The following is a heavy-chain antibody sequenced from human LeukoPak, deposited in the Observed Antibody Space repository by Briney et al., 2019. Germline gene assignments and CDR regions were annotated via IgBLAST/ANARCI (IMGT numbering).Heavy chain of an antibody. J-gene: IGHJ1*01. CDR3: AKDRGDSSGYYLAEYFQH. CDR2: ISGSGGST. CDR1: GFTFSSYA. V-gene: IGHV3-23*01. Sequence: PGGSLRLSCAASGFTFSSYAMSWVRQAPGKGLEWVSAISGSGGSTYYADSVKGRFTISRDKSKNTLYLQMNSLRAEDTAVYYCAKDRGDSSGYYLAEYFQHWGQGTLVTVSS. D-gene: IGHD3-22*01.